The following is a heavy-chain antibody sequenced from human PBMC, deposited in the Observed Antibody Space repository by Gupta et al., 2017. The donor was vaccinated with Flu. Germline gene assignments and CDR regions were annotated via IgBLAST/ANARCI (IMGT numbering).Heavy chain of an antibody. V-gene: IGHV4-31*02. CDR3: ARDQGIVVVPGNWYFDL. J-gene: IGHJ2*01. CDR2: IYYSGST. D-gene: IGHD2-21*01. Sequence: IGYIYYSGSTYYNPSLKSRVTISVDTSKNQFSLKLSSVTAADTAVYYCARDQGIVVVPGNWYFDLWGRGTLVTVSS.